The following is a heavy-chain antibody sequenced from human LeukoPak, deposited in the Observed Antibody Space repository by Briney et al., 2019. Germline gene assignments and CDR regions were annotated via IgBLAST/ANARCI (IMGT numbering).Heavy chain of an antibody. J-gene: IGHJ4*02. CDR3: ARGMVTVSY. Sequence: GSLRLSCAASGFIFSNYGMHWVRQAPGKGLEWVSVIYSGGSTYYADSVKGRFTISRDNSKNTLYLQMNSLRAEDTAVYYCARGMVTVSYWGQGTLVTVPS. CDR1: GFIFSNYG. V-gene: IGHV3-53*01. CDR2: IYSGGST. D-gene: IGHD2-21*02.